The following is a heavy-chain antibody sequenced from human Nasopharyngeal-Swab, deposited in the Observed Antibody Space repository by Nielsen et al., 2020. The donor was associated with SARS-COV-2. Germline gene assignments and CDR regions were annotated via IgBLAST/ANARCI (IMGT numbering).Heavy chain of an antibody. V-gene: IGHV4-59*12. CDR2: IYYSGST. D-gene: IGHD6-13*01. Sequence: WIRQPPGKGLEWIGYIYYSGSTNYNPSLKSRVTISVDTSKNQFSLKLSSVTAADTAVYYCARVSSDYSSTWHTRDLYFDYWGQGTLVTVSS. CDR3: ARVSSDYSSTWHTRDLYFDY. J-gene: IGHJ4*02.